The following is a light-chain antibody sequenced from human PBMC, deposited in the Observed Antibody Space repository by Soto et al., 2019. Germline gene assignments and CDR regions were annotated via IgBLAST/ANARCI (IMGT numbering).Light chain of an antibody. V-gene: IGLV3-1*01. CDR1: KLGNKY. J-gene: IGLJ2*01. Sequence: SYELTQPPSVSVSPGQTASITCSGDKLGNKYAYWYQQKPGQSPVLVIYQDNKRPSGIPERFSGSNSGNTATLTISGTQAMDEADYYCQAWDSSTSVIFGGGTKLTVL. CDR3: QAWDSSTSVI. CDR2: QDN.